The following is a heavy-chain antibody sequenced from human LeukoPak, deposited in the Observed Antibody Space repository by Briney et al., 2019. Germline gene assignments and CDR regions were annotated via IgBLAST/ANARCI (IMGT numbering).Heavy chain of an antibody. D-gene: IGHD6-19*01. CDR1: GGSVSSGAYY. Sequence: SQTLSLTCTVSGGSVSSGAYYWSWIRQPPGKGLEWIGYIYYSGNTYYSPSLNSRVTISLDTSKDQFSLKLTSVTVADTAVYYCARGSYDGGSGWGRFDNWGQGTLVTVSS. V-gene: IGHV4-30-4*01. CDR2: IYYSGNT. CDR3: ARGSYDGGSGWGRFDN. J-gene: IGHJ4*02.